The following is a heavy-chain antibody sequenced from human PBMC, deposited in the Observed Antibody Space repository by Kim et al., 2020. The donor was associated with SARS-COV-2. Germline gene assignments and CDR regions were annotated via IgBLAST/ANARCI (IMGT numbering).Heavy chain of an antibody. V-gene: IGHV3-23*01. CDR3: ARRSSGPTYDFDY. J-gene: IGHJ4*02. Sequence: YSDSGKGPFTSARDNSKNTLYLQMNRLGDEDTAAYYCARRSSGPTYDFDYWGQGTLVTVSS. D-gene: IGHD6-19*01.